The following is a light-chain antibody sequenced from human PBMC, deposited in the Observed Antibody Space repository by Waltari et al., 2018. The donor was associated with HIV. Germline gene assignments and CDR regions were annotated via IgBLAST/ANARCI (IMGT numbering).Light chain of an antibody. CDR2: DVS. V-gene: IGLV2-11*01. CDR1: SRDVGDYNS. Sequence: QSALTQPRSVSGSPGQSVTISCTGTSRDVGDYNSVSWYQQHPGKAPKLMIYDVSKWPSGVPDRFSGSKSGNTASLTISGLQAEDEADYYCCSYAGTYTYVFGTGTKVTVL. J-gene: IGLJ1*01. CDR3: CSYAGTYTYV.